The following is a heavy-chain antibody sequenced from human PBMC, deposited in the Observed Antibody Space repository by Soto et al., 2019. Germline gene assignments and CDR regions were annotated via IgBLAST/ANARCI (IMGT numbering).Heavy chain of an antibody. CDR1: GGTFSSYA. Sequence: SVKVSCKASGGTFSSYAFSWVRQAPGQGLVWMGEIMPIFATANNAQKIQGRATITADEPTRTDNMELSRLRSDDTAVYYCAGDHGRNYYDSSGLSAFDIWGQGIMVTVSS. J-gene: IGHJ3*02. CDR2: IMPIFATA. D-gene: IGHD3-22*01. CDR3: AGDHGRNYYDSSGLSAFDI. V-gene: IGHV1-69*13.